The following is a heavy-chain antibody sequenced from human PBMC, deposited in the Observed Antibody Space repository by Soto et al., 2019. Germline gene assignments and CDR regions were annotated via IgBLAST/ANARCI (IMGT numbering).Heavy chain of an antibody. Sequence: EVQLVESGGGLVQPGGSLRLSCTASGFTFSSYSMNWVRQAPGKGLEWVSYISSSSSTIYYADSVKGRFTISRDNAKNSLYLQMNSLRAGDTAVYYWARDSGYDDDYWGQGTLVTVSS. CDR2: ISSSSSTI. CDR3: ARDSGYDDDY. J-gene: IGHJ4*02. V-gene: IGHV3-48*01. D-gene: IGHD5-12*01. CDR1: GFTFSSYS.